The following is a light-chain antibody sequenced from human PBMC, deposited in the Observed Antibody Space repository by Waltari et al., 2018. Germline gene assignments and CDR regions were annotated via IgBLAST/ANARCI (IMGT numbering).Light chain of an antibody. J-gene: IGLJ3*02. Sequence: NFMLTQPHSVSGSPGKTVTISCPRSSGNIASNYVQWYQQRPGRAPTTVIFEDDQRPSGVPDRFSGSIDSSSNSASLSISGLKTEDEADYYCQSYDSNIQGVFGGGTKLTVL. CDR3: QSYDSNIQGV. CDR1: SGNIASNY. CDR2: EDD. V-gene: IGLV6-57*04.